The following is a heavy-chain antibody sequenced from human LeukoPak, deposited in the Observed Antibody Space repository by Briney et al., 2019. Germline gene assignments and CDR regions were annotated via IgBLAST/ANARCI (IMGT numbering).Heavy chain of an antibody. J-gene: IGHJ6*02. CDR3: ARVRIGQQLDKYYYYAMDV. CDR2: INPNSGGT. Sequence: ASVKVSCKASGYTFTDYYMHWVRQAPGQGLEWMGWINPNSGGTNYAQKFQGRVTMTTDTSISTAYMEVSRLRSDDTAVYYCARVRIGQQLDKYYYYAMDVWGQGPRSPSP. D-gene: IGHD6-13*01. CDR1: GYTFTDYY. V-gene: IGHV1-2*02.